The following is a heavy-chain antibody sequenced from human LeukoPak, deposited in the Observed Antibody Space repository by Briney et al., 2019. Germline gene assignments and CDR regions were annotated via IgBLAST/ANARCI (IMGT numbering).Heavy chain of an antibody. CDR2: ITSSGTTT. CDR1: GFSFSDSY. V-gene: IGHV3-11*01. Sequence: GGSLRLSCSASGFSFSDSYMSWFRLSPEKGLEWIAYITSSGTTTEYADSVKGRFTISRVNAKNSSYLQMNSLRPEDTALYYCARDPDYGDPYWGQGTLVTVSS. J-gene: IGHJ4*02. CDR3: ARDPDYGDPY. D-gene: IGHD4/OR15-4a*01.